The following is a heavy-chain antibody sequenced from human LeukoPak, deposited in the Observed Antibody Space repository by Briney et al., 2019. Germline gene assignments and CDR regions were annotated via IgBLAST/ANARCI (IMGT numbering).Heavy chain of an antibody. J-gene: IGHJ4*02. CDR2: IYYSGST. CDR3: VGAGYDWDNYFDY. Sequence: PSETLSLTCAVYGGSFSGYYWGWIRQPPGKGLEWIGSIYYSGSTYYNPSLKSRVTISVDTSKNQFSLKLSSVTAADTAVYYCVGAGYDWDNYFDYWGQGTLVTVSS. CDR1: GGSFSGYY. D-gene: IGHD5-12*01. V-gene: IGHV4-34*01.